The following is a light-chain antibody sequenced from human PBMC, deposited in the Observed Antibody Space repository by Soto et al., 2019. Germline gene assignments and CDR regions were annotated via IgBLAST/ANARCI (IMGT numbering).Light chain of an antibody. Sequence: EIVLTQSPATLSLSPGERATLSCRASQSVSSYLAWYQQKPGQAPRLLIYDASNRATGIPPRFSGSGSGTDFTLTISSLEPEDFAVYYCQQRSNWPLNTFGGGTKVEIK. CDR3: QQRSNWPLNT. CDR2: DAS. CDR1: QSVSSY. V-gene: IGKV3-11*01. J-gene: IGKJ4*01.